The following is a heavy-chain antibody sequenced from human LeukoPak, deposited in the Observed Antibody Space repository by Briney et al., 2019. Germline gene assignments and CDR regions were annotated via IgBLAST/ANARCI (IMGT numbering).Heavy chain of an antibody. CDR1: GFTFSSYG. CDR2: ISGSGGST. V-gene: IGHV3-23*01. D-gene: IGHD1-7*01. Sequence: GGTLRLSCAASGFTFSSYGLSWVRQAPGKGLEWVSAISGSGGSTYYADSVKGRFTISRDNSKNTLYLQMNSLRAEDTAVYYCAKLNWNYEFYWGQGTLVTVSS. J-gene: IGHJ4*02. CDR3: AKLNWNYEFY.